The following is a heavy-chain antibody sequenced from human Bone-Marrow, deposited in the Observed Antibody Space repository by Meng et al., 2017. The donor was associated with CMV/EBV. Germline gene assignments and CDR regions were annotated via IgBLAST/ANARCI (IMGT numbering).Heavy chain of an antibody. V-gene: IGHV4-59*01. CDR3: ARAGGFGSYSGMDV. D-gene: IGHD3-10*01. Sequence: SETLSLTCTVSGGSISGYFWSWIRQPPGKGLEWIGYLHYGGSTKYSPSLKCRVTILVDTSKNQFPLKLTSVTAADTAIYYCARAGGFGSYSGMDVWGQGTTVTVSS. CDR1: GGSISGYF. J-gene: IGHJ6*02. CDR2: LHYGGST.